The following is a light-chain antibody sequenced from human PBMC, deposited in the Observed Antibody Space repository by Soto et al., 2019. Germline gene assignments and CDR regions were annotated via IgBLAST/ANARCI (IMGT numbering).Light chain of an antibody. CDR1: SSDVGGYDY. J-gene: IGLJ1*01. Sequence: QSALTQPASVSGSPGQSITISCTGTSSDVGGYDYVSWYQHHPGKAPKLMIYDVSNRPSGVSNRFSGSKSGNTASLTISGLQAEDEADYYCSSYTSSSFYVFGPGTKVPVL. CDR3: SSYTSSSFYV. V-gene: IGLV2-14*03. CDR2: DVS.